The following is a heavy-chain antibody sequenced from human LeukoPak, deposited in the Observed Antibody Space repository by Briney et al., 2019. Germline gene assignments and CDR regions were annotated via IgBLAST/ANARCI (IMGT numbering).Heavy chain of an antibody. V-gene: IGHV1-69*05. CDR3: ARRRNWNDNWFDP. CDR1: GGTFSSYA. D-gene: IGHD1-20*01. Sequence: SVKVSCKASGGTFSSYAISWVRQAPGQGLEWMGGIIPIFGTANYAQKFQGRVTITTDESTSTAYMELSRLRSDDTAVYYCARRRNWNDNWFDPWGQGTLVTVSS. CDR2: IIPIFGTA. J-gene: IGHJ5*02.